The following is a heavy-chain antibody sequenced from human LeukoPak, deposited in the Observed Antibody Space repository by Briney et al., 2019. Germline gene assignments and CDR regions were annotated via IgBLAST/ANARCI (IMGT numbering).Heavy chain of an antibody. J-gene: IGHJ6*02. CDR2: IYYSGST. CDR3: ARACGGGSCYYYYGMDV. V-gene: IGHV4-31*03. CDR1: GGSLSSGGYY. D-gene: IGHD2-15*01. Sequence: SETLSLTCTVSGGSLSSGGYYWSWVRQHPGTGLEWIGYIYYSGSTYYNPSLKSRVTISVDTSKNQFSLKLSSVTAADTAVYYCARACGGGSCYYYYGMDVWGQGTTVTVSS.